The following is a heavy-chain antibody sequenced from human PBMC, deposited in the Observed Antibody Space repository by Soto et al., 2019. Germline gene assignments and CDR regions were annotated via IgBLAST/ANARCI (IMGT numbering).Heavy chain of an antibody. V-gene: IGHV3-30*03. CDR2: ISLDGSDK. Sequence: QVQLVESGGGVVQPGRSLRLSCAASGFPFTSYGMHWLREVLDKGLEWLAIISLDGSDKYYAESVKGRFTISRDNSKNTLYLQMNSLRAEDTALYYCVGGQYYFDYRGQGTLVIVSS. CDR1: GFPFTSYG. J-gene: IGHJ4*02. CDR3: VGGQYYFDY. D-gene: IGHD3-10*01.